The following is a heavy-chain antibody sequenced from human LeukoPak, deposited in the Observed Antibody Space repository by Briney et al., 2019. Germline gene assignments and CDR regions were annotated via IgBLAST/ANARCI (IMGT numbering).Heavy chain of an antibody. CDR3: ARGWRYWFDP. J-gene: IGHJ5*02. CDR2: IYYSGST. CDR1: GGSISSCGYY. D-gene: IGHD2-15*01. V-gene: IGHV4-31*03. Sequence: SETLSLTCTVSGGSISSCGYYWSWIRQHPGKGLEWIEYIYYSGSTYYNPSLKSRVTISVDTSKNQFSLKLSSVTAADTAVYYCARGWRYWFDPWGQGTLVTVSS.